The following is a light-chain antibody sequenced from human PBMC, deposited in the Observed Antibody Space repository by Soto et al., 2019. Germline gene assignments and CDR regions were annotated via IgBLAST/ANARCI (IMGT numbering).Light chain of an antibody. J-gene: IGKJ5*01. CDR1: QNIHTN. V-gene: IGKV3-11*01. CDR3: QHWGA. Sequence: SVLTQSPGAVSLSPGERAPLSCRAGQNIHTNLAWYQQKPGQAPRPLIYDASNRATGIPARFSGSGSGTDFTLTISSLEPEDFAVDYCQHWGACGQGTRWRL. CDR2: DAS.